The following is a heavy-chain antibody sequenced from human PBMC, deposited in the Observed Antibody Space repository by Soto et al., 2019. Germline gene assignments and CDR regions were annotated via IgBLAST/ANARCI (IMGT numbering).Heavy chain of an antibody. CDR3: ARVHEYDSNSDAFDI. V-gene: IGHV1-69*14. CDR2: IIPIFGPA. CDR1: GGTFSTSS. Sequence: QVQLVQSGAEVKKPGSSVKVSCKASGGTFSTSSINWVRQAPGQLPEWMGIIIPIFGPANYAQKFQDRVTITADKATTTASMEMHRLFSEAAAVYYCARVHEYDSNSDAFDIWGQGTVVTVSS. D-gene: IGHD1-1*01. J-gene: IGHJ3*02.